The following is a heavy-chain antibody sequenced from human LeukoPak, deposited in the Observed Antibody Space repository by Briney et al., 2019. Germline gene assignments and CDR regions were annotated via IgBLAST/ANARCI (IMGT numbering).Heavy chain of an antibody. Sequence: GGSLRLSCTASGFTFGDYAMSWIRQAPGKGLEWVGFIRSKAYGETADYAASVKGRFTISRDDSKAIAYLQMNSLKTEDTAVYHCTGDRGAYNLYDYWGQGTLVTVSS. D-gene: IGHD1-1*01. CDR2: IRSKAYGETA. V-gene: IGHV3-49*03. J-gene: IGHJ4*02. CDR1: GFTFGDYA. CDR3: TGDRGAYNLYDY.